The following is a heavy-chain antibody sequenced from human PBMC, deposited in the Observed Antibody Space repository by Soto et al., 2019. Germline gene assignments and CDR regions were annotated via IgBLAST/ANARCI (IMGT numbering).Heavy chain of an antibody. J-gene: IGHJ5*02. D-gene: IGHD1-1*01. CDR1: GGSISSSSYY. CDR3: ARGRGWNADGGLPTNNWFDP. CDR2: IYYSGST. V-gene: IGHV4-39*07. Sequence: SETLSLTCTVSGGSISSSSYYWGWIRQPPGKGLEWIGSIYYSGSTNYNPSLKSRVTISVDTSKNQFSLKLSSVTAADTAVYYCARGRGWNADGGLPTNNWFDPWGQGTLVTVSS.